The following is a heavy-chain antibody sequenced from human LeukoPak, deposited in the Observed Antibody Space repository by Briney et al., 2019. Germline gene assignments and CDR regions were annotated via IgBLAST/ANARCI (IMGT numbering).Heavy chain of an antibody. CDR2: ISSSSSTI. Sequence: GGSLRLSCAASGFTFSDYYMSWIRQAPGKGLEWVSYISSSSSTIYYADSVKGRFTISRDNAKNSLYLQMNSLRAEDTAVYYCARAYYYDSSGYPLGDDYWGQGTLVTVSS. CDR3: ARAYYYDSSGYPLGDDY. CDR1: GFTFSDYY. J-gene: IGHJ4*02. V-gene: IGHV3-11*04. D-gene: IGHD3-22*01.